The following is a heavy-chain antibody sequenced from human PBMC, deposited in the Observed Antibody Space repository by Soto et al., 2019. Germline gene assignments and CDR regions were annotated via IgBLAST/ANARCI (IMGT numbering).Heavy chain of an antibody. CDR2: IYHSGST. CDR1: GGSISSGGYS. D-gene: IGHD5-18*01. J-gene: IGHJ4*02. CDR3: ALLKRGYRTSVY. V-gene: IGHV4-30-2*01. Sequence: SETLSLTCAVSGGSISSGGYSWSWIRQPPGKGLEWIGYIYHSGSTHYNPSLKSRVTISVDTSKNQFSLKLSSVTAADTAVYYCALLKRGYRTSVYWGQGTLVTVSS.